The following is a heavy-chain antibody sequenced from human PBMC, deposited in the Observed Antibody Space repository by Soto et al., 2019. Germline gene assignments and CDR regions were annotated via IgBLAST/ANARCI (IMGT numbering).Heavy chain of an antibody. CDR1: GCSLSSSNW. V-gene: IGHV4-28*01. CDR2: IYYSGTT. J-gene: IGHJ4*02. D-gene: IGHD1-26*01. CDR3: ARREIQGPIDY. Sequence: AERLARTCGSSGCSLSSSNWWGWIRQPPGKGLEWIGYIYYSGTTYYNPSLKSRVTMSVDTSKNQFSLKLTSVTAVDTAVYYCARREIQGPIDYWGQGTLVTVSS.